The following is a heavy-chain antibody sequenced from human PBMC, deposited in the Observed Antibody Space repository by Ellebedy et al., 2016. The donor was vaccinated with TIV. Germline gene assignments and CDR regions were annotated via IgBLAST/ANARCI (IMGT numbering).Heavy chain of an antibody. Sequence: GESLKISCVASGFTFSTTAMSWVRQAPGKGLEWVSATSGSGSLTYYADSVKGRFTISRDRSKNTLYLQLNSLRAEDTAIYYCAKTVGGTNIILDYWGLGTQVIGSS. CDR3: AKTVGGTNIILDY. V-gene: IGHV3-23*01. D-gene: IGHD4-23*01. CDR2: TSGSGSLT. CDR1: GFTFSTTA. J-gene: IGHJ4*02.